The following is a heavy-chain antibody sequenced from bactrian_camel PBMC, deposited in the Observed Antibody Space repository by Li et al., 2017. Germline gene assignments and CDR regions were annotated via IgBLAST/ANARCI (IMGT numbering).Heavy chain of an antibody. Sequence: HVQLVESGGGSVQAGGSLRLSCRYNHRGSCMGWFRQAPGKEREGVASLASDGSSIYANSLKGRFSISKDNARNWLDLQMDSLEPGDTARYYCAADRRRHGPPSLRPGDYSVWGQG. D-gene: IGHD2*01. J-gene: IGHJ4*01. CDR3: AADRRRHGPPSLRPGDYSV. CDR1: YNHRGSC. V-gene: IGHV3S53*01. CDR2: LASDGSS.